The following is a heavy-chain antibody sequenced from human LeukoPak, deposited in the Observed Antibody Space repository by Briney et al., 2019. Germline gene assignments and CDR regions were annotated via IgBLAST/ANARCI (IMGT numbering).Heavy chain of an antibody. D-gene: IGHD1-26*01. Sequence: HPGGSLRLSCAASGFSFTTYDMNWVRQAPGKGLEWVSAISGGGGSTYYADSVKGRFTISRDNSKNTVYLQMNSLRAEDTAVYYCAKGGSRDDAFDIWGQGTMVTVSS. CDR2: ISGGGGST. CDR3: AKGGSRDDAFDI. CDR1: GFSFTTYD. J-gene: IGHJ3*02. V-gene: IGHV3-23*01.